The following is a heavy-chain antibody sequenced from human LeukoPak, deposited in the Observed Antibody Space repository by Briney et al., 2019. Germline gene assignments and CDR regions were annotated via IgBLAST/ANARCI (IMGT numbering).Heavy chain of an antibody. Sequence: SETLSLTCTVSGGSISSFYWSWIRQPSGKGLEWIGEINHSGSTNYNPSLKSRVTISVDTSKNQFSLKLSSVTAADTAVYYCARGLGFDPWGQGTLVTVSS. CDR1: GGSISSFY. CDR3: ARGLGFDP. J-gene: IGHJ5*02. CDR2: INHSGST. V-gene: IGHV4-34*01.